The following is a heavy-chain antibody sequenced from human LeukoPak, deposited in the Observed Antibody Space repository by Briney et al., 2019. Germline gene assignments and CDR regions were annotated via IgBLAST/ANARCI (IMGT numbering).Heavy chain of an antibody. Sequence: SVKVSCKASGGTFSSYTISWVRQAPGQGLEWMGGVIPIFGTANFAQKFQGRVTTTADESTSTAYMELSSLRSEDTAVYYCARGLGGYNYYGMDVWGQGTTVTVSS. D-gene: IGHD3-10*01. CDR2: VIPIFGTA. CDR1: GGTFSSYT. CDR3: ARGLGGYNYYGMDV. V-gene: IGHV1-69*13. J-gene: IGHJ6*02.